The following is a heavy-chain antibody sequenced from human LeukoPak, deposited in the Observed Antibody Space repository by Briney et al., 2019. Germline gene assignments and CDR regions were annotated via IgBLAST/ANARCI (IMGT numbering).Heavy chain of an antibody. CDR1: GFTFRNYS. CDR3: ASEYCSGGSWGRYFDY. CDR2: IYSGGST. Sequence: GGSLRLSCAGSGFTFRNYSMNWVRQAPGKGLEWVSVIYSGGSTYYADSVKGRFTISRDNSKNTLYLQMNSLRAEDTAVYYCASEYCSGGSWGRYFDYWGQGTLVTVSS. V-gene: IGHV3-53*01. J-gene: IGHJ4*02. D-gene: IGHD2-15*01.